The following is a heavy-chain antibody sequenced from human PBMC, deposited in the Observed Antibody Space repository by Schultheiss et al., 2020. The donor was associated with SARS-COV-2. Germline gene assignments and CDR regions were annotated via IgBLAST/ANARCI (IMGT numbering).Heavy chain of an antibody. Sequence: SETLSLTCTVSGGSISSVGYYWSWIRQHPGKGLEWIGYIYYSGSTYYNPSLKSRVTISVDTSKNQFSLKLSSVTAADTAVYYCAREGIAAAYGMDVWGQGTTVTVSS. CDR3: AREGIAAAYGMDV. V-gene: IGHV4-31*03. CDR1: GGSISSVGYY. CDR2: IYYSGST. J-gene: IGHJ6*02. D-gene: IGHD6-13*01.